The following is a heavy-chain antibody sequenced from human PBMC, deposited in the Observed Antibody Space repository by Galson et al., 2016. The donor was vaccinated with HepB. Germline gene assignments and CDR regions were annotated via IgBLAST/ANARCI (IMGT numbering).Heavy chain of an antibody. Sequence: SLRLSCAASGFTFNRRGMHWVRQAPGKGLGWVAADSMDGRRKFYADSVKGRFTISRDNSNNMLFLQMSSLRVDDTAVYYCAKRHEYCPPVGCSVDSWGQGTLVSVSS. CDR3: AKRHEYCPPVGCSVDS. CDR2: DSMDGRRK. J-gene: IGHJ4*02. V-gene: IGHV3-30*18. D-gene: IGHD2/OR15-2a*01. CDR1: GFTFNRRG.